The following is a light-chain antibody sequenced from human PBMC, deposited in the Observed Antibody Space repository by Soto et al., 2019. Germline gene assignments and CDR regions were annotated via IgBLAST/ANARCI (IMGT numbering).Light chain of an antibody. CDR3: QQYNTYSWT. V-gene: IGKV1-5*01. Sequence: GDRVTITCRASQNIDDYLAWYQQKPGKAPKLLIYDASSLQSGVPSRFSGSGSGTEFALTISSLQPDDFETYYCQQYNTYSWTFGPGTKVDIK. J-gene: IGKJ1*01. CDR2: DAS. CDR1: QNIDDY.